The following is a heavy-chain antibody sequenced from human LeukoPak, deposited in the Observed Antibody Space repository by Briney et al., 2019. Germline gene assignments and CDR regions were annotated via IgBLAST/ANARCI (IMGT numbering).Heavy chain of an antibody. J-gene: IGHJ5*02. CDR1: GFTFSSYS. V-gene: IGHV3-48*01. D-gene: IGHD1-1*01. Sequence: PGGSLRLSCAASGFTFSSYSMNWVRQAPGQGLEWISYISSSSSTIYYADSVKGRFTISRDNSKNTLYLQMNSLRVEDTAVYYCARDGTLTAGPFDPWGRGTLVTVSS. CDR2: ISSSSSTI. CDR3: ARDGTLTAGPFDP.